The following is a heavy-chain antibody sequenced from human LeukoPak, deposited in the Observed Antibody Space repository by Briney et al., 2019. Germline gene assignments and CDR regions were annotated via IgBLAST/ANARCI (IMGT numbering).Heavy chain of an antibody. J-gene: IGHJ4*02. CDR2: ISSSGSTI. V-gene: IGHV3-11*04. CDR1: GFTFSDYY. Sequence: GGSLRLSRAASGFTFSDYYMSWIRQAPGKGLEWVSYISSSGSTIYYADSVKGRFTISRDNAKNSLYLQMNSLNAEDTAVYYCARNDQDYGDYDYWGQGTLVTVSS. CDR3: ARNDQDYGDYDY. D-gene: IGHD4-17*01.